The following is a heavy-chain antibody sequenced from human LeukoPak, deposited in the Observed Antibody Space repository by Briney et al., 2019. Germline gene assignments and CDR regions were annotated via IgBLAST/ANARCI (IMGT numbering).Heavy chain of an antibody. J-gene: IGHJ5*02. V-gene: IGHV4-31*03. CDR2: IYYSGST. CDR3: ARQSHIVVVTAIGPSDP. Sequence: SETLSLTCTVSGGSISSGGYYWSWIRQHPGKGLEWIGYIYYSGSTYYNPSLKSRVTISVDTSKNQFSLKLSSVTAADTAVYYCARQSHIVVVTAIGPSDPWGQGTLVTVSS. CDR1: GGSISSGGYY. D-gene: IGHD2-21*02.